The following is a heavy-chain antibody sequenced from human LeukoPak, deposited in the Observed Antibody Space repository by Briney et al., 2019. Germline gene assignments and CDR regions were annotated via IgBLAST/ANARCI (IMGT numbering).Heavy chain of an antibody. CDR2: ISYDGSNK. J-gene: IGHJ4*02. Sequence: GGSLRLSCAASGFTFSSYGMHWVRQAPGKGLEWVALISYDGSNKYYADSVKGRFTISRDNSKNTLYLQMNSLRAEDTAVYYCAKDVGYCSGGSCRDYWGQGTLVTVSS. CDR3: AKDVGYCSGGSCRDY. D-gene: IGHD2-15*01. CDR1: GFTFSSYG. V-gene: IGHV3-30*18.